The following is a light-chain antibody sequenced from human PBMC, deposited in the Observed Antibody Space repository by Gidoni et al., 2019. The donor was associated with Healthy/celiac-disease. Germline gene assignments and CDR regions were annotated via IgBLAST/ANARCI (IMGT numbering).Light chain of an antibody. V-gene: IGKV3-11*01. J-gene: IGKJ2*01. CDR3: QQRSNWSPYT. CDR1: QSVRSY. Sequence: EIGLTQSQATLSLSPGERATLSCRASQSVRSYLAWYQQKPGQPPRLLIYDASHRATGIPARFSGSGSGTDFTLTISSLEPEDFAIYYCQQRSNWSPYTFGQGTKLEIK. CDR2: DAS.